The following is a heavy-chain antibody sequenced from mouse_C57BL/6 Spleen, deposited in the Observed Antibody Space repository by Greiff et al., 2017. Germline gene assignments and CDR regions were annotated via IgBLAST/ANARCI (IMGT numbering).Heavy chain of an antibody. V-gene: IGHV14-4*01. J-gene: IGHJ4*01. CDR1: GFNIKDDY. CDR2: IDPENGDT. D-gene: IGHD2-4*01. CDR3: TTDYDYDRTEAVPYAMDY. Sequence: EVQLQQSGAELVRPGASVKLSCTASGFNIKDDYMHWVKQRPEQGLEWIGWIDPENGDTEYASKFQGKATITADTSSNTAYLQLSSLTSEDTAVYYCTTDYDYDRTEAVPYAMDYWGQGTSVTVSS.